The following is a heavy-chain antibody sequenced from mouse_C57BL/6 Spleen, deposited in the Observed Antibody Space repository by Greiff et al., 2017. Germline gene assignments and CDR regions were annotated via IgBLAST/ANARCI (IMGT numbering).Heavy chain of an antibody. J-gene: IGHJ4*01. V-gene: IGHV1-72*01. CDR3: ASIYYSNYPYAMDY. D-gene: IGHD2-5*01. CDR1: GYTFTSYW. Sequence: VQLQQSGAELVKPGASVKLSCKASGYTFTSYWMHWVKQRPGRGLEWIGRIDPNSGGTKYNEKFKSKATLTVDKPSSTAYMQLSRLTSEDSAVYYCASIYYSNYPYAMDYWGQGTSVTVSS. CDR2: IDPNSGGT.